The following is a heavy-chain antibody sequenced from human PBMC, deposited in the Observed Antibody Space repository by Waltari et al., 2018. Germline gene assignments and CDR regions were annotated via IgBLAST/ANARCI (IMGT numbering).Heavy chain of an antibody. D-gene: IGHD1-1*01. Sequence: QVQLQESGPGLVKPAGTLSVTCVVSGDSMSASDWWSWVRQSPGKGLEWIGQARGSGRANYTPSLETRVSVSIDTSKKQFSLRMTSATAADTAVYYCARDRGRGLFLDSWGQGTLVTVSP. V-gene: IGHV4-4*02. CDR2: ARGSGRA. J-gene: IGHJ4*02. CDR1: GDSMSASDW. CDR3: ARDRGRGLFLDS.